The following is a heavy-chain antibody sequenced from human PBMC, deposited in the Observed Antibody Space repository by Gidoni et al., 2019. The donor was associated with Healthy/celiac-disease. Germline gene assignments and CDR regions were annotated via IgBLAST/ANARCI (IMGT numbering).Heavy chain of an antibody. CDR3: ARASPAGSYYYGSGSYYLGRYYGMDV. CDR1: GGSVSSGSYY. CDR2: IYYSGST. D-gene: IGHD3-10*01. V-gene: IGHV4-61*01. J-gene: IGHJ6*02. Sequence: QVQLQESGPGLVKPSETLSLTCTVSGGSVSSGSYYWSWIRQPPGKGLEWIGYIYYSGSTNYNPSLKSRVTISVDTSKNQFSLKLSSVTAADTAVYYCARASPAGSYYYGSGSYYLGRYYGMDVWGQGTTVTVSS.